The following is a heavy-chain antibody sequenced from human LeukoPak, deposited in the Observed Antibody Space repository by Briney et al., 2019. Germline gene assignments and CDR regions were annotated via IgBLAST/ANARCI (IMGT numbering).Heavy chain of an antibody. V-gene: IGHV4-59*08. CDR3: ARHVTISGPYDASDI. D-gene: IGHD5-24*01. Sequence: PSETLSLTCTVSGDSISSYYWSWIRQPPGKGPEWIGHIYYSGGTDYNPSLKSRVTISVDTSKNQFSLKLRSVTAADTAVYYCARHVTISGPYDASDIWGQGTMVTVSP. CDR2: IYYSGGT. CDR1: GDSISSYY. J-gene: IGHJ3*02.